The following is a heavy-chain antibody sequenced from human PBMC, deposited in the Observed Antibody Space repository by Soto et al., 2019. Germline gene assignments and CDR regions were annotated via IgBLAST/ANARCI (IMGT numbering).Heavy chain of an antibody. CDR1: GASFSSSNYY. CDR2: MYYSGRT. V-gene: IGHV4-39*01. J-gene: IGHJ6*02. CDR3: ARHGNTVTTGYYYGMDV. D-gene: IGHD4-17*01. Sequence: QLQLQESSPGLVKPSETLSLTCTVSGASFSSSNYYWGWIRQPPGRGLEWIGTMYYSGRTYYNPSLKSRVTTSVDTSKNQFSLKLSAVTATDTAVYYCARHGNTVTTGYYYGMDVWGQGTTVTVSS.